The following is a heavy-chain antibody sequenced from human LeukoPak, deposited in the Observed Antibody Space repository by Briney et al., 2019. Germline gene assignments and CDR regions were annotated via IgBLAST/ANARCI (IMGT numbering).Heavy chain of an antibody. J-gene: IGHJ6*03. V-gene: IGHV1-18*01. CDR1: TYIFTNYG. CDR2: IGTYNGNT. D-gene: IGHD2-15*01. CDR3: ARDRLHYYYYMDV. Sequence: ASVKVSCKASTYIFTNYGVSWVRQAPGQGLEWMGWIGTYNGNTNYAQKLQGRVTMTTDTSTSTAYMELRSLRSDDTAVYYCARDRLHYYYYMDVWGKGTTVTVSS.